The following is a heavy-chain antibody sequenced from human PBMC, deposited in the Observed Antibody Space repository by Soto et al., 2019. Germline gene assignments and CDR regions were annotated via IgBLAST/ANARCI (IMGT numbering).Heavy chain of an antibody. CDR3: AKSSSHNYCDSSGYYADLDY. CDR1: GFTFSSYA. V-gene: IGHV3-23*01. Sequence: EVQLLESGGGLVQPGGSLRLSCAASGFTFSSYAMSWVRQAPGKGLEWVSAISGSGGSTYYADSVKGRFTISRDNSKNTLYLQMNSLRAEDTAVYYCAKSSSHNYCDSSGYYADLDYWGQGTLVTVSS. D-gene: IGHD3-22*01. J-gene: IGHJ4*02. CDR2: ISGSGGST.